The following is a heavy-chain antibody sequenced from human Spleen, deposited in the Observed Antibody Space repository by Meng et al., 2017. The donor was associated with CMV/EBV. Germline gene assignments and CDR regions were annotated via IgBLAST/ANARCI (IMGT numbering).Heavy chain of an antibody. Sequence: GESLKISCATSGFSFSDYAMHWVRQAPGKGLDWVALISYDGDNNYYADSVKGRFTISRYNSKNTLYLQMNSLRTEDTAVYYCARGAGEVWEQLVHYFDYWGQGVLVTVSS. CDR1: GFSFSDYA. J-gene: IGHJ4*02. CDR2: ISYDGDNN. V-gene: IGHV3-30-3*01. D-gene: IGHD6-6*01. CDR3: ARGAGEVWEQLVHYFDY.